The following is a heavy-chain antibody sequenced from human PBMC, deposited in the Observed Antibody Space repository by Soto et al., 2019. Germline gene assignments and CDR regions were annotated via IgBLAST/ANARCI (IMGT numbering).Heavy chain of an antibody. CDR2: ISGGGETT. J-gene: IGHJ4*02. CDR3: AFNSGSGSYYFDY. V-gene: IGHV3-23*01. Sequence: EVQLLESGGGLVQPGGSLRLSCAASGFTFSSYAMWWVRQAPGKGLECVSAISGGGETTYYADSVKGRFTISRDNSQNILYLQMNSLRAEDTAVYYCAFNSGSGSYYFDYWGQGTLVTVSS. D-gene: IGHD3-10*01. CDR1: GFTFSSYA.